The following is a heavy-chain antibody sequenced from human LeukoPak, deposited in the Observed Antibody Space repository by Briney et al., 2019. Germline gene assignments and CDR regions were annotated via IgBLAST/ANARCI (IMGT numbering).Heavy chain of an antibody. CDR3: ARDSGLYSSGWYDY. J-gene: IGHJ4*02. V-gene: IGHV1-2*04. D-gene: IGHD6-19*01. Sequence: ASVKVSCKASGYTFTGYYMHWVRQAPGQGLEWMGWINPNGGGTNYAQKFQGWVTMTRDTSISTAYMELSRLRSDDTAVYYCARDSGLYSSGWYDYWGQGTLVTVSS. CDR2: INPNGGGT. CDR1: GYTFTGYY.